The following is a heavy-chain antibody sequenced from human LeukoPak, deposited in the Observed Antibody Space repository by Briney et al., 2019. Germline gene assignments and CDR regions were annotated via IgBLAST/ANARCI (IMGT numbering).Heavy chain of an antibody. D-gene: IGHD3-22*01. V-gene: IGHV4-59*01. CDR2: IYYSGST. J-gene: IGHJ4*02. Sequence: PSETLPLTCTVSGGSISSYYWSWIRQPPGKGLEWIGYIYYSGSTNYNPSLKSRVTISVDTSKNQFSLKLSSVTAADTAVYYCAGHPTYYYDSSGYWIDYWGQGTLVTVSS. CDR3: AGHPTYYYDSSGYWIDY. CDR1: GGSISSYY.